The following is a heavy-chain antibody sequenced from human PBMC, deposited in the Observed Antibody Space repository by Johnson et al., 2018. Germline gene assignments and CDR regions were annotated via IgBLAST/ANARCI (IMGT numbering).Heavy chain of an antibody. CDR3: ASEGLGELSSLMDV. J-gene: IGHJ6*03. Sequence: QVQLQESGPGLVKPSETLSLTCTVSGGSISSYYWSWIRQPPGKGLEWIGYIYYSGGTNYNPSLKSRVTLSVDTSKNQFSLKLSSVTAADTAGYYCASEGLGELSSLMDVWGKGTTVTVSS. CDR1: GGSISSYY. CDR2: IYYSGGT. D-gene: IGHD3-16*02. V-gene: IGHV4-59*01.